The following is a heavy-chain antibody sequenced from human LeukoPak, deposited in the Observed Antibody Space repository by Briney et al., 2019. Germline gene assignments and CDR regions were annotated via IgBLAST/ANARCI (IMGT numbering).Heavy chain of an antibody. D-gene: IGHD3-3*01. J-gene: IGHJ4*02. CDR3: AREGETSLPTIFAVVTVFDY. Sequence: ASVKVSCEASGYTFTGYYMHWVRQAPGQGLEWMGWINPKSGDTNYAQKFQGRVTMTWDTSITTAYMEMSRLKSDDTAVYYCAREGETSLPTIFAVVTVFDYWGQGTQVTVSS. CDR1: GYTFTGYY. CDR2: INPKSGDT. V-gene: IGHV1-2*02.